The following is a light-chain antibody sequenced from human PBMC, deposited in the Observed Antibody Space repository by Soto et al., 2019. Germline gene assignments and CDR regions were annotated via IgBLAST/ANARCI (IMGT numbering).Light chain of an antibody. CDR2: STG. Sequence: QAVVTQEPSLTVSPGGTVTLTCASSTGAVTSGSYPSWFQQKPGQAPRALIYSTGDKHPWTPARFSASLLGDKAALTLSGVQAEDEGDYYCLLYYGDSHLVVFGGGTKVTV. V-gene: IGLV7-43*01. CDR3: LLYYGDSHLVV. J-gene: IGLJ2*01. CDR1: TGAVTSGSY.